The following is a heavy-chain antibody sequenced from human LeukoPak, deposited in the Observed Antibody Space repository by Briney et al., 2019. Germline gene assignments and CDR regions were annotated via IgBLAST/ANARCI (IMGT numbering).Heavy chain of an antibody. CDR3: AREGYSSGNIDY. Sequence: PGRSLRLSCAASGFTFSSYAMHWVRQAPGKGLEWVAIIKQDGSEKYYVDSVKGRFTISRDNAKNSLYLQMNSLRAEDTAVYYCAREGYSSGNIDYWGQGTLVTVSS. CDR2: IKQDGSEK. D-gene: IGHD6-19*01. V-gene: IGHV3-7*01. J-gene: IGHJ4*02. CDR1: GFTFSSYA.